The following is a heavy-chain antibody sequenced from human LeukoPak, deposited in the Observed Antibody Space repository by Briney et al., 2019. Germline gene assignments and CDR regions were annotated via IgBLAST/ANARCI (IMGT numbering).Heavy chain of an antibody. D-gene: IGHD3-22*01. CDR1: VGSISRTTYY. Sequence: SETLSLTCTVSVGSISRTTYYWVWIRQPPGKGLEWIGSIYYSGSTYYNPSLKSRVTISVDTSKNHVSLKLSSVTAADTAVYYCAGSGYGAFDIWGQGTMVTVSS. CDR2: IYYSGST. J-gene: IGHJ3*02. V-gene: IGHV4-39*02. CDR3: AGSGYGAFDI.